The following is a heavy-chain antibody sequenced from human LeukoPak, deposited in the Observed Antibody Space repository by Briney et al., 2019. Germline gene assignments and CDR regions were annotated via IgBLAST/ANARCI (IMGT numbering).Heavy chain of an antibody. CDR3: ARGSRRWLQSGMDA. J-gene: IGHJ6*02. CDR1: GGSISSGSYY. V-gene: IGHV4-61*02. Sequence: ASETLSLTCTVSGGSISSGSYYWSWIRQPAGKGLEWIGRIYTSGSTNYNPSLKSRVTISVDTSKNQFSLKLSSVTAADTAVYYCARGSRRWLQSGMDAWGQGTTVTVSS. D-gene: IGHD5-24*01. CDR2: IYTSGST.